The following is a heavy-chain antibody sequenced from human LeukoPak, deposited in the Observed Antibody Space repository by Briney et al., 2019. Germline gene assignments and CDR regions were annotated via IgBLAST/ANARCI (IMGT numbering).Heavy chain of an antibody. CDR2: IYYSGST. CDR1: GGSISSNY. D-gene: IGHD4-17*01. V-gene: IGHV4-59*08. J-gene: IGHJ4*02. Sequence: SETLSLTCTVSGGSISSNYWSWIRQPPGKELEWIGYIYYSGSTNYNPSLKSRVSISVDTSESQFSLILRSVTAADTAVYYCARLDFRDGDYVFWYWGQGTLVTVSS. CDR3: ARLDFRDGDYVFWY.